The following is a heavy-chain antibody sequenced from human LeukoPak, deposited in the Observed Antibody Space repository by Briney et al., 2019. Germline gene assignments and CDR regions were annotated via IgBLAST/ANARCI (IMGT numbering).Heavy chain of an antibody. V-gene: IGHV1-46*01. CDR1: GYTFTSYY. D-gene: IGHD1-1*01. CDR3: ASGELAPLLNGAFDI. Sequence: ASVKVSCKASGYTFTSYYMHWVRQAPGQGLEWMGIINPSGGSTSYAQKFQGRVTMTRDMSTSTVYMELSSLRSEDTAVYYCASGELAPLLNGAFDIWGQGTMVTVSS. J-gene: IGHJ3*02. CDR2: INPSGGST.